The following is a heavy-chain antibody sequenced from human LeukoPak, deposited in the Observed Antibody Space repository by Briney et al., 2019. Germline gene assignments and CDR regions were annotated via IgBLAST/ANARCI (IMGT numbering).Heavy chain of an antibody. Sequence: SETLSLTCTDSGGSISGYYWRWIRQPPGKGLEWLGYIYNSGSTKCNPPLNSRVTISVDTSKNQFSLKLSSVTAADTAVYYCARGVLLATYYFDYWGQGTLVTVSS. J-gene: IGHJ4*02. D-gene: IGHD3-10*01. V-gene: IGHV4-59*01. CDR2: IYNSGST. CDR3: ARGVLLATYYFDY. CDR1: GGSISGYY.